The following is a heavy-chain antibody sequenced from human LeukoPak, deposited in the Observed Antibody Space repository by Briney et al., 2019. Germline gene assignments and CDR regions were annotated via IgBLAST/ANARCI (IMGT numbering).Heavy chain of an antibody. V-gene: IGHV3-7*01. CDR1: GFTFVYFY. J-gene: IGHJ4*01. Sequence: GGSLRLSCKASGFTFVYFYMSWVRQAPGKGLEWVANIDAAGKDRYYADSVKGRFTISRDNINNSLYLDMTSLRAEDTATYFCARAMLGVVFNYFDYWGQGLLVPVSS. CDR2: IDAAGKDR. D-gene: IGHD2-8*01. CDR3: ARAMLGVVFNYFDY.